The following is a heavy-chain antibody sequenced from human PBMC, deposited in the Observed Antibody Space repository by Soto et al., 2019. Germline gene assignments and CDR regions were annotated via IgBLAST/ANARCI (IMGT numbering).Heavy chain of an antibody. CDR2: INAYNGNT. CDR3: ARDPPPPDY. Sequence: QVQLVQSGAEVKKPGASVKVSCKASGFTFASYAISWMRQAPGQGLEWMGWINAYNGNTHYAQKLQGRVTLTTDTSTSTAYMELRSLRSDDTAVYSCARDPPPPDYWGQGTLVTVSS. V-gene: IGHV1-18*01. J-gene: IGHJ4*02. CDR1: GFTFASYA.